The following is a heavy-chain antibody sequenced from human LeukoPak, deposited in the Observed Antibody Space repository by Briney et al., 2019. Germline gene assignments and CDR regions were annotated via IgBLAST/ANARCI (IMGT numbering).Heavy chain of an antibody. CDR1: GFTFSSYG. CDR3: AKDRLELRRYYFDY. J-gene: IGHJ4*02. D-gene: IGHD1-7*01. CDR2: IRYDGSNK. Sequence: GGSLRLSCAASGFTFSSYGMHWVRQAPGKGLEWVAFIRYDGSNKYYADSVKGRFTISRDNSKNTLYLQMNSLRAEDTAVYYCAKDRLELRRYYFDYWGQGTLVTVSS. V-gene: IGHV3-30*02.